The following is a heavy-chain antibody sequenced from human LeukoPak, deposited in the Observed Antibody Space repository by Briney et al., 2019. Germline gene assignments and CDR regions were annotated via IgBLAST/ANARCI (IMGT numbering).Heavy chain of an antibody. D-gene: IGHD3-22*01. Sequence: GGSLRLSCAASGFTFSSYGMHWVRQAPGKGLEWVAVIWYDGSNKYYADSVKGRFTISRDNSKNTLYLQMNSLRAEDTAVYYCARDRASSGYYGYFDYWGQGTLVTVSS. CDR3: ARDRASSGYYGYFDY. CDR2: IWYDGSNK. J-gene: IGHJ4*02. CDR1: GFTFSSYG. V-gene: IGHV3-33*01.